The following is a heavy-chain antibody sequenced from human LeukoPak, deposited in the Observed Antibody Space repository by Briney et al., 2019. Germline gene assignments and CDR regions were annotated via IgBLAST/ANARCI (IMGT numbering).Heavy chain of an antibody. CDR3: ARDTVNGPFVISLDL. Sequence: GGSLRLSCAASGFSLRSSEMNWVRQAPGKGPEWVAHISSADNVEYYTDSVRGRFTMSRDNAKDLLYLQMNSLRDEDTAVYYCARDTVNGPFVISLDLWGQGVLVTVSS. V-gene: IGHV3-48*03. D-gene: IGHD2-8*01. CDR1: GFSLRSSE. CDR2: ISSADNVE. J-gene: IGHJ5*02.